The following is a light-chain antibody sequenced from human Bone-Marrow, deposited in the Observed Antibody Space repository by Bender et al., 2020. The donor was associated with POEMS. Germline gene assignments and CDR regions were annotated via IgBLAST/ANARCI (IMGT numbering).Light chain of an antibody. CDR2: EGS. CDR1: SSNIGTNP. V-gene: IGLV1-44*01. Sequence: QSVLTQPPSASGTPGQRVTISCSGSSSNIGTNPVNWYQQLPDKAPKLLIYEGSQRPSGVSTRFSGSSSGSTASLTISGLQAEDEADYYCSSLAGGFVFFGGGTKLTVL. J-gene: IGLJ2*01. CDR3: SSLAGGFVF.